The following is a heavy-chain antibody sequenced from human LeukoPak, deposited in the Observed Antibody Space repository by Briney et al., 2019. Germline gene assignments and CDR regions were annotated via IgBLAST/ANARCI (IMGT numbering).Heavy chain of an antibody. Sequence: PSETLSLTCTVSGGSISSNYWSWIRQPPGKGLEWIGEINHSGSTNYNPSLKSRVTISVDTSKNQFSLKLSSVTAADTAVYYCARDPYYYDSSGYQDGGMDVWGQGTTVTVSS. J-gene: IGHJ6*02. V-gene: IGHV4-34*01. CDR2: INHSGST. D-gene: IGHD3-22*01. CDR1: GGSISSNY. CDR3: ARDPYYYDSSGYQDGGMDV.